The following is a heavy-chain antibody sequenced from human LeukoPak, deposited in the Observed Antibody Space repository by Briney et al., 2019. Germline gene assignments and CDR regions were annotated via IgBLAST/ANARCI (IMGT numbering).Heavy chain of an antibody. CDR1: GFTFSSYE. V-gene: IGHV3-21*01. Sequence: PGGSLRLSCAASGFTFSSYEMNWVRQAPGKGLEWVSLINSGNTYIHYADSVKGRFTISRDNAKNSLYLQMNSLRAEDTAVYYCARDSRSSGYYYWGQGTLVTVSS. D-gene: IGHD3-22*01. J-gene: IGHJ4*02. CDR3: ARDSRSSGYYY. CDR2: INSGNTYI.